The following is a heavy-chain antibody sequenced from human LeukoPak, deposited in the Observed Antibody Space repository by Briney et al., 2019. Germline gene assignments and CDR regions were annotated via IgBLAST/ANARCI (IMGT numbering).Heavy chain of an antibody. Sequence: PGRSLRLSCTASGFTFGDYAMSWFRQAPGKGLEWVGFIRSKAYGGTIEYAASVKGRFTISRDDSKSIAYLQMNSLKTEDTAVYYCTRERDGYNYPKFDYWGQGTLVTVSS. D-gene: IGHD5-24*01. J-gene: IGHJ4*02. CDR3: TRERDGYNYPKFDY. CDR2: IRSKAYGGTI. V-gene: IGHV3-49*03. CDR1: GFTFGDYA.